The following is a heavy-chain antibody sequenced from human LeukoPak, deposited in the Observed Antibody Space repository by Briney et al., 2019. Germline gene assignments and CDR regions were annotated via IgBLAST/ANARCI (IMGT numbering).Heavy chain of an antibody. CDR3: ARGGPYGDYCYAY. CDR2: IKQDGSEK. J-gene: IGHJ4*02. D-gene: IGHD4-17*01. V-gene: IGHV3-7*01. Sequence: GGSLRLSCAASGFTFSSYGMSWVRQAPGKGLEWVANIKQDGSEKYYVDSVKGRFTISRDSAKNSLYLQMNSLRAEDTAVYYCARGGPYGDYCYAYWGQGTLVTVSS. CDR1: GFTFSSYG.